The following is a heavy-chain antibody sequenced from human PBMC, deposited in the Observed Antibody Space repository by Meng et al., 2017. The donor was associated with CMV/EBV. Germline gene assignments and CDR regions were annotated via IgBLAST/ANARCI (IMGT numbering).Heavy chain of an antibody. V-gene: IGHV4-34*01. D-gene: IGHD3-3*02. CDR3: ARGTIFGVVWIGYFDY. J-gene: IGHJ4*02. Sequence: QAQAQQVGAGLLKPSETLSLTCAVYGGSFSVYYWSWIRQPPGKGLVWIGEINHSGSTNYNPSLKSRVTISVDTSKNQFSLKLSSVTAADTAVYYCARGTIFGVVWIGYFDYWGQGTLVTVSS. CDR1: GGSFSVYY. CDR2: INHSGST.